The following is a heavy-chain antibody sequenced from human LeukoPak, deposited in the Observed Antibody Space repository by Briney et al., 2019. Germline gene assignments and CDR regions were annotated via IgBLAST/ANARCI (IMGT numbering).Heavy chain of an antibody. CDR1: GGSISSSSYY. CDR2: INHSGST. Sequence: SETLSLTCTVSGGSISSSSYYWGWIRQPPGKGLEWIGEINHSGSTNYNPSLKSRVTISVDTSKNQFSLKLSSVTAADTAVYYCAGLNVGAGFGMDVWGKGTTVTVSS. J-gene: IGHJ6*04. V-gene: IGHV4-39*07. D-gene: IGHD3-16*01. CDR3: AGLNVGAGFGMDV.